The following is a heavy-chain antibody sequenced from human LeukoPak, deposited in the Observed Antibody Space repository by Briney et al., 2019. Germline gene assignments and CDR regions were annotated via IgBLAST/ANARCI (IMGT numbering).Heavy chain of an antibody. D-gene: IGHD1-1*01. CDR3: ARDTGTY. Sequence: GGSLRLSCAASGFTFSSYAMHWVRQAPGKGLEWVAVISYDGSNKYYADSVKGRFTISRDNSKNTLYLQMSSLRAEDTAVYYCARDTGTYWGQGTLVTVSS. CDR1: GFTFSSYA. J-gene: IGHJ4*02. CDR2: ISYDGSNK. V-gene: IGHV3-30-3*01.